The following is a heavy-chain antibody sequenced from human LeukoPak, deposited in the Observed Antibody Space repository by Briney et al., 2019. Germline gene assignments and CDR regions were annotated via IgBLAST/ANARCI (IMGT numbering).Heavy chain of an antibody. CDR1: GYTFTSYD. J-gene: IGHJ4*02. V-gene: IGHV1-8*01. D-gene: IGHD6-19*01. CDR3: AKDRSRAVAWVYYFDY. Sequence: ASVKVSCKASGYTFTSYDINWVRQATGQGLEWMGWMNPNSGNTGYAQKFQGRVTMTRNTSISTAYMELSSLRSEDTAVYYCAKDRSRAVAWVYYFDYWGQGTLVTVSS. CDR2: MNPNSGNT.